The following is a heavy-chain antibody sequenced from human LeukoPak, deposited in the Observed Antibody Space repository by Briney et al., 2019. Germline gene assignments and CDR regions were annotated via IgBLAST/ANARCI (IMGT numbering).Heavy chain of an antibody. D-gene: IGHD6-19*01. CDR2: GYSSGSA. Sequence: SETLSLTCSVSGGSVRTDSYFWGWIRQPPGKGLEWIGSGYSSGSAHYNPSLKSRVSISVDTSKNQFSLRVRSVTAADTAVYYCARLWLRWGIVYWGRGTLVTVVS. V-gene: IGHV4-39*01. CDR1: GGSVRTDSYF. J-gene: IGHJ4*02. CDR3: ARLWLRWGIVY.